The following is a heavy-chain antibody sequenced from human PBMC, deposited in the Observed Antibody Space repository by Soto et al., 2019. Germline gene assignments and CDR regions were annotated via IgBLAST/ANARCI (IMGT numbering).Heavy chain of an antibody. Sequence: SETLSLTCAVYGGYFSGYYWSWIRQPPGKGLEWIGEINHSGSTNYNPSLKSRVTISVDTSKNQFSLKLSSVTAADTAVYYCAGRVAAAGTFNYYGMDVWGQGTTVTVSS. CDR1: GGYFSGYY. D-gene: IGHD6-13*01. J-gene: IGHJ6*02. V-gene: IGHV4-34*01. CDR2: INHSGST. CDR3: AGRVAAAGTFNYYGMDV.